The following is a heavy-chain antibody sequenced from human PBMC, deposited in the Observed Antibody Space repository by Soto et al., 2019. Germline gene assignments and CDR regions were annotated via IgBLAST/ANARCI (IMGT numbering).Heavy chain of an antibody. Sequence: QVQLVQSGAEVKKPGSSVKVSCKASGGTFSSYTISWVRQAPGQGLEWMGRIIPILGIAKYAQKFQGRVTITADKSTSTAYMELSSLRSEDTAVYYCARVKSGCSGGSCYGNAFDIWGQGTMVTVSS. D-gene: IGHD2-15*01. J-gene: IGHJ3*02. CDR2: IIPILGIA. CDR1: GGTFSSYT. V-gene: IGHV1-69*02. CDR3: ARVKSGCSGGSCYGNAFDI.